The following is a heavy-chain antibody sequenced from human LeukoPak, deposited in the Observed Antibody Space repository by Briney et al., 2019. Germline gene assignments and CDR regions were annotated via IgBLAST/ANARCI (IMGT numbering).Heavy chain of an antibody. D-gene: IGHD3-22*01. CDR3: AATYYYDGSGDY. CDR2: ISSTGSNI. CDR1: GFTFITYE. Sequence: GGSLRLSCAASGFTFITYEMNWVRQPPGKGLDWVSYISSTGSNIYYADSVKGRFTISRDNAKNSLYLLMNSLRTEDTAVYYCAATYYYDGSGDYWGQGTLVTVSS. V-gene: IGHV3-48*03. J-gene: IGHJ4*02.